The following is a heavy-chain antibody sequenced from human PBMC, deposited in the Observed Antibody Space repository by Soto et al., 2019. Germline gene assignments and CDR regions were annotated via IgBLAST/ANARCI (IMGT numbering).Heavy chain of an antibody. CDR2: INYNGGTT. CDR3: VTWGGIEARNLDH. V-gene: IGHV3-64D*06. J-gene: IGHJ4*02. Sequence: VGSLRLSCSASGFPFSNHAMHWVRQAPGKGLEYVSAINYNGGTTYYVDSVKGRFTISRDNSKNTLYLQMSSLKVEDTAMYHCVTWGGIEARNLDHWGQGTLVTVS. D-gene: IGHD6-6*01. CDR1: GFPFSNHA.